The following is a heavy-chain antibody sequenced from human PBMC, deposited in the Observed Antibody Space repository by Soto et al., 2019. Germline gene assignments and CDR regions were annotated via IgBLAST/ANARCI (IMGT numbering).Heavy chain of an antibody. D-gene: IGHD6-6*01. J-gene: IGHJ6*02. V-gene: IGHV1-69*13. Sequence: ASVKVSCKASGDTFSSYAISWVRQAPGKGLEWMGKIIPTFGRTNYAQKFQGRLTISADDSTSTAYMELRSLVSEDTAVYYCARDPLSSFAMDVWGQGTTVTVS. CDR3: ARDPLSSFAMDV. CDR1: GDTFSSYA. CDR2: IIPTFGRT.